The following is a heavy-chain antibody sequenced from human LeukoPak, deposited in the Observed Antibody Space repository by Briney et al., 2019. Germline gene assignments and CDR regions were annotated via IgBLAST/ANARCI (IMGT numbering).Heavy chain of an antibody. J-gene: IGHJ4*02. CDR1: GFTFGDYG. V-gene: IGHV3-33*01. Sequence: PGTSLRLSCAASGFTFGDYGMIWVRQAPGKGLVWVALIWFDARDRAYADSVKGRFTVSRDNSRNTLDLQMNSLRAEDTALYYCARVAGHRSDYWGQGTLVTVSS. CDR2: IWFDARDR. CDR3: ARVAGHRSDY.